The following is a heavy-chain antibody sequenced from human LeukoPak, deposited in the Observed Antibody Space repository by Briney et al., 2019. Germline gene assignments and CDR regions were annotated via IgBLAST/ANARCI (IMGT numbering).Heavy chain of an antibody. V-gene: IGHV4-61*02. CDR2: IYTSGST. Sequence: PSQTLSLTCTVSGGSISSGSYYWSWIRQPAGKGLEWIGRIYTSGSTNYNPSLKSRVTIPVDTSKNQFSLKLSSVTAADTAVYYCARDIVVVPAAQPNWFDPWGQGTLVTVSS. CDR1: GGSISSGSYY. D-gene: IGHD2-2*01. J-gene: IGHJ5*02. CDR3: ARDIVVVPAAQPNWFDP.